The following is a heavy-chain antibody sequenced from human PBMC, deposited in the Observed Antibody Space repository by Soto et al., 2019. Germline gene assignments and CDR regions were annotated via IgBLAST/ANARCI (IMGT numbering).Heavy chain of an antibody. Sequence: QVQLVQSGAEVKKPGASVKVSCKASGYTFTSYGISWVRQAPGQGLEWMGWISAYNGNTNYAQKLQGRVTMTKNTSTSTAYMELRSLRSDDTAVYYCASSHTIAYGDPKYYYYYGMDVWGQGTTVTVSS. D-gene: IGHD4-17*01. J-gene: IGHJ6*02. V-gene: IGHV1-18*01. CDR3: ASSHTIAYGDPKYYYYYGMDV. CDR1: GYTFTSYG. CDR2: ISAYNGNT.